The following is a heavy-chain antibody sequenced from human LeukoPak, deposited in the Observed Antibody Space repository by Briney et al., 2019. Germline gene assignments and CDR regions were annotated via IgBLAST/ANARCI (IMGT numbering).Heavy chain of an antibody. Sequence: GGSLRLSCAASGFTFNRNNMNWVRQAPGKGLEWVSYISSTSITMYYADSVKGRFTISRDNAKNSLYLQMNSLRAEDTAVYYCARDQGFYDTSGYQYYFDYWGQGTLVTVSS. D-gene: IGHD3-22*01. CDR2: ISSTSITM. CDR1: GFTFNRNN. V-gene: IGHV3-48*01. J-gene: IGHJ4*02. CDR3: ARDQGFYDTSGYQYYFDY.